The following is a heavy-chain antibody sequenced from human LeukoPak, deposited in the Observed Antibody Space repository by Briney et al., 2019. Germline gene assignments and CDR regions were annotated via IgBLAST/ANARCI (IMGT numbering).Heavy chain of an antibody. V-gene: IGHV4-59*01. J-gene: IGHJ6*03. D-gene: IGHD3-22*01. Sequence: PSETLSLTCTVSGGSISSYYWSWIRQPPGKGREWIGYIYYSGSTYYNPSLGSRVTISVDTSKNQFSLKLSSVTAADTAVYYCARSSEGRYYYDSSGFSYYYYYMDVWGKGTTITISS. CDR1: GGSISSYY. CDR2: IYYSGST. CDR3: ARSSEGRYYYDSSGFSYYYYYMDV.